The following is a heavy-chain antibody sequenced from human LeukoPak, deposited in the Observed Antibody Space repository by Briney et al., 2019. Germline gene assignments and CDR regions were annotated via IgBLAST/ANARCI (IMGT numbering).Heavy chain of an antibody. CDR1: GGTFSSYA. CDR2: IIPIFGTA. Sequence: PRASVKVSCKASGGTFSSYAISWVRQAPGQGLEWMGGIIPIFGTANYAQKSQGRVTITADESTSTAYMELSSLRSEDTAVYYCARAGMARINWFDPWGQGTLVTVSS. D-gene: IGHD1-14*01. V-gene: IGHV1-69*13. J-gene: IGHJ5*02. CDR3: ARAGMARINWFDP.